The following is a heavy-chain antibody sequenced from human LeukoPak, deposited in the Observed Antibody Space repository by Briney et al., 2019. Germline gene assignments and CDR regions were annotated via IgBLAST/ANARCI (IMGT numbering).Heavy chain of an antibody. CDR1: GGSISSGGYY. Sequence: SQTLSLTCTVSGGSISSGGYYWSWIRQHPGKGLEWIGYIYYSGSTYYNPSLKSRVTISVDTSKNQFSLKLSSVTAADTAVYYCARTHRNYVWGSYRYMAPNYGMDVWGQGTTVTVSS. D-gene: IGHD3-16*02. J-gene: IGHJ6*02. V-gene: IGHV4-31*03. CDR3: ARTHRNYVWGSYRYMAPNYGMDV. CDR2: IYYSGST.